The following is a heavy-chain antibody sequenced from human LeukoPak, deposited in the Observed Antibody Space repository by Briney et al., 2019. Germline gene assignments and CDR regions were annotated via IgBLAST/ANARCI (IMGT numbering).Heavy chain of an antibody. CDR1: GFTFSGSA. D-gene: IGHD6-19*01. CDR2: IRSKANSYAT. J-gene: IGHJ6*02. CDR3: TRGGHREWLAKSDYYYGMDV. V-gene: IGHV3-73*01. Sequence: GGSLTLSCAASGFTFSGSAMHWVRQASGKGLEWVGRIRSKANSYATAYAASVKGRFTISRDDSKNTAYLQMNSLKTEDTAVYYCTRGGHREWLAKSDYYYGMDVWGRGTTVTVSS.